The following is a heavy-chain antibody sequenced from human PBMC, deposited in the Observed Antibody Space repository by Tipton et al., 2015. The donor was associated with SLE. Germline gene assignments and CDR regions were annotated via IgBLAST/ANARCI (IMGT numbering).Heavy chain of an antibody. J-gene: IGHJ4*02. CDR2: IYTGGNT. Sequence: TLSLTCTVSGGSISRYYWGWIRQPAGKGLAWIGRIYTGGNTKYNPSLESRVTLSVDASKDQFSLRLTSVTAADTAVYYCVVCSPSSCSYFDYGGQGRLVTVSS. V-gene: IGHV4-4*07. CDR3: VVCSPSSCSYFDY. D-gene: IGHD2-2*01. CDR1: GGSISRYY.